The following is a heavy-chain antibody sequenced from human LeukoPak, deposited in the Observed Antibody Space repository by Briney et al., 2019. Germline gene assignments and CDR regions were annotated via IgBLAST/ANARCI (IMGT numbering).Heavy chain of an antibody. J-gene: IGHJ5*02. CDR1: GYTFTNNF. Sequence: ASVKVSCKASGYTFTNNFMHWVRQAPGQGLEWMGIINPSGDNTWYAQKFQGRVTITADKSTSTAYMELSSLRSEDTAVYYCARSYYDSSGINWFDPWGQGTLVTVSS. CDR3: ARSYYDSSGINWFDP. V-gene: IGHV1-46*01. CDR2: INPSGDNT. D-gene: IGHD3-22*01.